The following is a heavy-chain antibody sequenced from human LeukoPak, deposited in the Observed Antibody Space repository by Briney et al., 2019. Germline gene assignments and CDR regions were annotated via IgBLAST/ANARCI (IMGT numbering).Heavy chain of an antibody. J-gene: IGHJ4*02. Sequence: PSETLSLTCTVSGYSISSGYYWGWIRQPPGQGLEWVGSIYHSGSTYYNPSLKSRVTISVDTSKNQFSLKLSSVTAADTAVYYCARPWGDYFDYWGQGTLVTVSS. CDR1: GYSISSGYY. CDR3: ARPWGDYFDY. CDR2: IYHSGST. D-gene: IGHD3-16*01. V-gene: IGHV4-38-2*02.